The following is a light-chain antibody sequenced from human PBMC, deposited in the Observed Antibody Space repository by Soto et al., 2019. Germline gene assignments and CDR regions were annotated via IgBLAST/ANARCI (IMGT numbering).Light chain of an antibody. CDR1: SSDVGGYNY. CDR2: DVS. Sequence: QSALTQPDSVSGSPGQSITISCTGTSSDVGGYNYVSWYQQHPGKAPKLMIYDVSYRPSGVSNRFSGSKSGNTASLTISGLQAEDEADSYCSSYTSSSARLVVFGGGTQLTVL. CDR3: SSYTSSSARLVV. J-gene: IGLJ2*01. V-gene: IGLV2-14*01.